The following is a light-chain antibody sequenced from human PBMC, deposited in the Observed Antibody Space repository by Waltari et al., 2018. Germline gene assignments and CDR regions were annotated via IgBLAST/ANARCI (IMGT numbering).Light chain of an antibody. CDR1: ENIGSY. CDR3: QQYNSYVYT. V-gene: IGKV1-39*01. CDR2: ATS. Sequence: DIQMTQSPSSLSASIGDTVTITCRASENIGSYLNWYQQRTGEAPKLLIYATSTLQTEVPSRFSGSGSRTDFTLTISSLQPEDFATYYCQQYNSYVYTFGQGTKLEIK. J-gene: IGKJ2*01.